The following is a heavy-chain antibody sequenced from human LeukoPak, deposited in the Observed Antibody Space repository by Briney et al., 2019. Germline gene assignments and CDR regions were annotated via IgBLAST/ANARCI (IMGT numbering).Heavy chain of an antibody. Sequence: SETLSLTCTVSGGSISSYYWSWIRQPPGRGLEWIGYIYYSGSTNYNPSLKSRVTISVDTSKNQFSLKLSSVTAADTAVYYCARILEFSGGSCYSGYYSYYMDVWGKGTTVTVFS. CDR3: ARILEFSGGSCYSGYYSYYMDV. V-gene: IGHV4-59*01. CDR1: GGSISSYY. CDR2: IYYSGST. D-gene: IGHD2-15*01. J-gene: IGHJ6*03.